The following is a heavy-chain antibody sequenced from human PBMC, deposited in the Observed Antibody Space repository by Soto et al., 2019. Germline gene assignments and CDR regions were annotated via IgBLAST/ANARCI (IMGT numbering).Heavy chain of an antibody. CDR2: INHSGST. V-gene: IGHV4-34*01. J-gene: IGHJ4*02. CDR1: GGSFSGYY. Sequence: SETLSLTCAVYGGSFSGYYWSWLRQPPGKGLEWIGEINHSGSTNYNPSLKSRVTISEDTSKNQFSLKLSSVTAADTAVYYCARSRRYYDFWSGEPTNDYWGQGTLVTVSS. D-gene: IGHD3-3*01. CDR3: ARSRRYYDFWSGEPTNDY.